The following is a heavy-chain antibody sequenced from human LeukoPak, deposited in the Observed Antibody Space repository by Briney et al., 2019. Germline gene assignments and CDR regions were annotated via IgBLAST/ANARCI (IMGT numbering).Heavy chain of an antibody. CDR3: AKDTDGAAAGTTLGH. V-gene: IGHV3-9*01. CDR1: GFTFDVSA. J-gene: IGHJ4*02. Sequence: GRSLRLSCAASGFTFDVSAMHWGRQAPGKGLGWVSGVSWNSGSIGYADSVKGRFTISRDNAKNSLYLQMNSLRAEDTALYYCAKDTDGAAAGTTLGHWGQGTLVTVSS. D-gene: IGHD6-13*01. CDR2: VSWNSGSI.